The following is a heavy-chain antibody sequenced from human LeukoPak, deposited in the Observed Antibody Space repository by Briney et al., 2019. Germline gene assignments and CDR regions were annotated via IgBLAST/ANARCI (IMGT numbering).Heavy chain of an antibody. CDR2: IRGSGGIT. CDR3: AKVSNYDSSGYTY. V-gene: IGHV3-23*01. D-gene: IGHD3-22*01. J-gene: IGHJ4*02. Sequence: GGSLRLSCAASGFTFSSYAMSWVRQAPGKGLEWVSAIRGSGGITYYADSVKGRFTISRDNSRNTLYLQMNSLRAEDTAVYYCAKVSNYDSSGYTYWGQGTLVTVSS. CDR1: GFTFSSYA.